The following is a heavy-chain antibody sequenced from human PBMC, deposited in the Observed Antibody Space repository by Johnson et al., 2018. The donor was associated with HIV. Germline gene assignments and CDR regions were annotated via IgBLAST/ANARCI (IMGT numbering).Heavy chain of an antibody. CDR2: IQQDGSDT. V-gene: IGHV3-7*05. J-gene: IGHJ3*01. CDR3: ARRGGNHHSWRWRYDACGL. CDR1: GFTFSNYW. Sequence: VQLVESGGGLVQPGGSLRLSCAASGFTFSNYWMTWVRQAPWKGLEWVANIQQDGSDTYYVDSVKGRFTISRDNAKNSLYLQMNSLRAEDTAVDYCARRGGNHHSWRWRYDACGLWGQGTRVTVSA. D-gene: IGHD3-16*02.